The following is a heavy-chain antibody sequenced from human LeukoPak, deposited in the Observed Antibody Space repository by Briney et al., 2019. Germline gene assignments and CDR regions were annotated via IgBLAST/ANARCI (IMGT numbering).Heavy chain of an antibody. J-gene: IGHJ4*02. CDR1: DYTFDNFG. V-gene: IGHV1-18*01. D-gene: IGHD3-3*01. CDR2: ITAYNGNT. CDR3: ARGGAVLRFLEWLFLFDY. Sequence: ASVKVSCKTFDYTFDNFGVSWVRQAPGQGLEWMGRITAYNGNTNYAQKFLGRVTMTTEKSTTTAYMELSRLRSDDTAVYYCARGGAVLRFLEWLFLFDYWGQGTLVTVSS.